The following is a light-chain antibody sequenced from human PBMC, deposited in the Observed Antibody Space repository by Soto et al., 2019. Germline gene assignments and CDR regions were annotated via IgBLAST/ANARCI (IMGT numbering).Light chain of an antibody. Sequence: DVVLTQSPLALPVTLGQPASISCRSSQSLVYSDGNTYLNWFHQRPGQSPRRPIYRVSNRDSGVPDRFSGSGSGTDFTLTISRVEADDVGIYYCMQGTHWPPITFGPGTKVNIK. CDR3: MQGTHWPPIT. J-gene: IGKJ3*01. CDR1: QSLVYSDGNTY. V-gene: IGKV2-30*01. CDR2: RVS.